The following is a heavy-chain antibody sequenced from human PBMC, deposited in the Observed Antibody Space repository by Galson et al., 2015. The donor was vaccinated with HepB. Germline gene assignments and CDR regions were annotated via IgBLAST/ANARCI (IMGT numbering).Heavy chain of an antibody. D-gene: IGHD2-15*01. V-gene: IGHV1-2*04. Sequence: SVKVSCKASGYTFTGYYMHWVRQAPGQGLEWMGWINPNSGGTNYAQKFQGWVTMTRDTSISTAYMEPSRLRSDDTAVYYCARPAGGPEDPFDYWGQGTLVTVSS. J-gene: IGHJ4*02. CDR1: GYTFTGYY. CDR2: INPNSGGT. CDR3: ARPAGGPEDPFDY.